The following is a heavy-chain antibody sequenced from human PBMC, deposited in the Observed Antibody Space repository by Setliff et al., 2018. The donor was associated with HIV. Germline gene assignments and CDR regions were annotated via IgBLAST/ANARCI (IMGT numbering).Heavy chain of an antibody. CDR3: ARVAFYGPGSHDCFDH. CDR1: GVSINTGSFY. J-gene: IGHJ4*01. CDR2: IYTSGST. Sequence: SETLSLTCTVSGVSINTGSFYWNWIRQPAGKGLEWIGRIYTSGSTSYTPSLKSRVSISVDTSKNQFSLKLNSVTATDTAIYYCARVAFYGPGSHDCFDHWGHGILVTVSS. D-gene: IGHD3-10*01. V-gene: IGHV4-61*02.